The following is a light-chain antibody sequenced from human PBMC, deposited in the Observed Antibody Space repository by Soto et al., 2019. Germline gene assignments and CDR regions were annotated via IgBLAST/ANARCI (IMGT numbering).Light chain of an antibody. J-gene: IGLJ2*01. V-gene: IGLV2-23*02. CDR1: SSDVGTYKF. CDR2: EVS. Sequence: QSALTQPASVSGSPGQSITISCSGTSSDVGTYKFVSWYQHHPGKAPKLLIYEVSRRPSGFSYRFSGSKSGNTASLTISGLQAEDEADYYCCSYASNSTFVVFGGGTKVTVL. CDR3: CSYASNSTFVV.